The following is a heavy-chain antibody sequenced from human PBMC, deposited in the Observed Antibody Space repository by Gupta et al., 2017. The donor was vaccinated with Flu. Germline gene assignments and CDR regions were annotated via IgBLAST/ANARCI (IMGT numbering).Heavy chain of an antibody. D-gene: IGHD5-18*01. V-gene: IGHV4-4*07. Sequence: QVQIHESGPGLVKPPETLSLTCPVSGGPLTNSYWSWFRRSAGKGLEWIGRIYSNGNTNYNPSLKSRVTISIDMSKNQFSLNLKSVTAADTAVYYCARLNVDSDGGLSYFFDSWGQGALVSVSS. CDR3: ARLNVDSDGGLSYFFDS. CDR2: IYSNGNT. CDR1: GGPLTNSY. J-gene: IGHJ4*02.